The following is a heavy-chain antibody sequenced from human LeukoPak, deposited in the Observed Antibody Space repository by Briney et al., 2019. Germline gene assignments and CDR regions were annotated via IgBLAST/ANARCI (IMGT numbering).Heavy chain of an antibody. Sequence: PGGSLRLSCAASGFTFRSYWMHWIRHVPGKGLVWVSHIKYDGSATNYADSVKGRFTISRDNAKNTLYLQMNSLRAEDTAVYYCVSGSLQSGYNLDYWGQGALVTVSS. CDR3: VSGSLQSGYNLDY. D-gene: IGHD3-3*01. V-gene: IGHV3-74*01. CDR2: IKYDGSAT. CDR1: GFTFRSYW. J-gene: IGHJ4*02.